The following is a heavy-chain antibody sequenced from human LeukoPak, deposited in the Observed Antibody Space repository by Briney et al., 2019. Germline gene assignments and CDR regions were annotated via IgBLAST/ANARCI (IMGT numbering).Heavy chain of an antibody. Sequence: GASVKVSCKASGYTFTSYDINWVRQATGQGLEWMGWMNPNSGNTGHAQKFQGRVTMTRNTSISTAYMELSSLRSEDTAVYYCARWGLGYYYYYMDVWGKGTTVTVSS. CDR2: MNPNSGNT. V-gene: IGHV1-8*01. J-gene: IGHJ6*03. CDR1: GYTFTSYD. CDR3: ARWGLGYYYYYMDV. D-gene: IGHD7-27*01.